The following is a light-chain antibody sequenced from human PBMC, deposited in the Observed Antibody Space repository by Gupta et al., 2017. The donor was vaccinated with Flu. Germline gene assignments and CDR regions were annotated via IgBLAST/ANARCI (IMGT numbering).Light chain of an antibody. CDR3: QSYDSSLSASV. V-gene: IGLV1-40*01. CDR1: SSNIGAGYN. J-gene: IGLJ3*02. CDR2: TNS. Sequence: SSNIGAGYNVHCYQHLPGAVPNLLIYTNSNRPSGVPDGFSASTSGTSATLAITGLQAEDEADYYCQSYDSSLSASVFGGGTKLTVL.